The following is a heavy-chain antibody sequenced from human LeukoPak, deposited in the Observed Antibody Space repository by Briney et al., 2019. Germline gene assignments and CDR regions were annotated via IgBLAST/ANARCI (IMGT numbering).Heavy chain of an antibody. CDR2: ITDSGGST. CDR3: AKDAFGAGGFDS. J-gene: IGHJ4*02. Sequence: GGSLRLSCAASGIEFTNYDMSWVRQAPGKGLEWVSSITDSGGSTYYTGSVKGRFTISRDNSKNTLYIQMNSLRADDTAVYYCAKDAFGAGGFDSWGQGTPVTVSS. CDR1: GIEFTNYD. V-gene: IGHV3-23*01. D-gene: IGHD3-16*01.